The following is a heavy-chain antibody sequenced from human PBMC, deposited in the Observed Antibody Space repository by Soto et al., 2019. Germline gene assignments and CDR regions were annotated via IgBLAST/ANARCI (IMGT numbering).Heavy chain of an antibody. CDR3: ARVSCSGGSCYSRSGIYYYGMDV. V-gene: IGHV4-59*01. CDR1: GGSISSYY. Sequence: SETLSLTCTVSGGSISSYYWSWIRQPPGKGLEWIGYIYYSGSTNYNPSLKSRVTISVDTSKNQFSLKLSSVTAADTAVYYCARVSCSGGSCYSRSGIYYYGMDVWGQGTTVTVS. D-gene: IGHD2-15*01. J-gene: IGHJ6*02. CDR2: IYYSGST.